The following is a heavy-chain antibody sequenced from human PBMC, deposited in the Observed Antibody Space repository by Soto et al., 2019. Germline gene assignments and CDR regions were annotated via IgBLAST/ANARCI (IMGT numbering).Heavy chain of an antibody. V-gene: IGHV4-30-4*08. D-gene: IGHD6-13*01. CDR1: GGSISSYNY. Sequence: PSGTLSLTCTVSGGSISSYNYLGWFRQPPGKGLEWIGCIYYSGGTMYNPSLKSRVTISVDTSKNQFSLKLSSVTAADTAVYYCARAPMAAATGYYYYYYGMDVWGQGTTVTVSS. J-gene: IGHJ6*02. CDR2: IYYSGGT. CDR3: ARAPMAAATGYYYYYYGMDV.